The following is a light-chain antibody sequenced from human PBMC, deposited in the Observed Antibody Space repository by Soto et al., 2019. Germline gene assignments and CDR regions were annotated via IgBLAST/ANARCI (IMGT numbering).Light chain of an antibody. J-gene: IGLJ1*01. CDR1: SSDVGGYNY. CDR3: SSYANTNTYV. Sequence: QSVLTQPASVSGSPGQSITISCTGTSSDVGGYNYVSWFQQHPDKAPKLVIYEVTHRPSGFSDRFSGSKSGNTAFLTISGLQTEGEADYYCSSYANTNTYVFGTGTKVTVL. V-gene: IGLV2-14*01. CDR2: EVT.